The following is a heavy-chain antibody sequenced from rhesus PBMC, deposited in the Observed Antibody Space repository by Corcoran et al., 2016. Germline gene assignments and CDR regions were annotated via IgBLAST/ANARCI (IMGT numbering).Heavy chain of an antibody. CDR1: GGSFSSYW. CDR3: ARLTYYYDSGYFDY. D-gene: IGHD3-28*01. CDR2: INGNSGRT. J-gene: IGHJ4*01. Sequence: QVQLQESGPGLVKPSETLSLTCAVSGGSFSSYWWSWLRQPPGKGLEWIGEINGNSGRTNYNPSLKKWINISKEASEDQLALKLSTVTAADTAVYYCARLTYYYDSGYFDYWGQGVLVTVSS. V-gene: IGHV4-80*01.